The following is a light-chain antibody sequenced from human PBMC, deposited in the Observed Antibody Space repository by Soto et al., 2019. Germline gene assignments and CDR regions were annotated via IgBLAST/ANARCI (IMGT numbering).Light chain of an antibody. Sequence: EIVLAQSPGTQSLSPGERATLSCRASQSVRSNYLAWYQQKPGQAPRLLIHGASSRATGIPDRFSGSGSGTDFVLTISRLEPEDFAVYYCQQYGSPPYTFGQGTKLEIK. CDR1: QSVRSNY. CDR3: QQYGSPPYT. J-gene: IGKJ2*01. CDR2: GAS. V-gene: IGKV3-20*01.